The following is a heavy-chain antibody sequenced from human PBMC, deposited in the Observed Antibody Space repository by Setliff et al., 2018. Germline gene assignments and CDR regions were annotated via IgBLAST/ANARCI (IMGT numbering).Heavy chain of an antibody. V-gene: IGHV5-51*01. Sequence: GESLKISCKGSGYRFTTYWIGWVRQMPGTGLEWMGIIDPADSDTTYSPSFQGQATISAEKSIGTAYLQWSSLKASDTAIYYCARRGWGSSSGDCYSPKGCYYYYMDVWGKGTTVTVS. CDR3: ARRGWGSSSGDCYSPKGCYYYYMDV. CDR2: IDPADSDT. J-gene: IGHJ6*03. D-gene: IGHD2-21*02. CDR1: GYRFTTYW.